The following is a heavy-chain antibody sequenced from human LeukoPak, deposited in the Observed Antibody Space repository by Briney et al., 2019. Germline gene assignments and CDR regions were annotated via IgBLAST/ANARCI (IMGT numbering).Heavy chain of an antibody. CDR3: ARPRSARPDWFDP. CDR2: INHSGST. Sequence: SETLSLTCAVYGGSFSGYYWSWIRQPPGKGLEWIGEINHSGSTNYNPSLKSRVTISVDTSKNQFSLKLSSVTAADTAVYYCARPRSARPDWFDPWGQGTLVTVSS. V-gene: IGHV4-34*01. D-gene: IGHD6-6*01. J-gene: IGHJ5*02. CDR1: GGSFSGYY.